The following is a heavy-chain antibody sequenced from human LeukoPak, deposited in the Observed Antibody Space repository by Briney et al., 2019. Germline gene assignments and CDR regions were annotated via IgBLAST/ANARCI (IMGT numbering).Heavy chain of an antibody. V-gene: IGHV3-23*01. J-gene: IGHJ4*02. CDR3: ARDRNGYSSGWYFDY. CDR2: ISGSGGST. Sequence: GGSLRFSCAASGFTFSSYAMSWVRQAPGKGLEWVSAISGSGGSTYYADSVKGRFTISRDNAKNSLYLQMNSLRAEDTALYYCARDRNGYSSGWYFDYWGQGTLVTVSS. CDR1: GFTFSSYA. D-gene: IGHD6-19*01.